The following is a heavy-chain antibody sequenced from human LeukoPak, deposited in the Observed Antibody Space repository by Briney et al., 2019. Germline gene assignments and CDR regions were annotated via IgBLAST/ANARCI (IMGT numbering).Heavy chain of an antibody. J-gene: IGHJ4*02. D-gene: IGHD1-1*01. Sequence: ASVKVSCKASGGTFSSYAISWVRQAPGQGLEWMGGIIPIFGTANYAQKLQGRVTMTTDTSTSTAYKELRSLRSDDTAVYYCARQRSIDYWGQGTLVTVSS. V-gene: IGHV1-69*05. CDR3: ARQRSIDY. CDR2: IIPIFGTA. CDR1: GGTFSSYA.